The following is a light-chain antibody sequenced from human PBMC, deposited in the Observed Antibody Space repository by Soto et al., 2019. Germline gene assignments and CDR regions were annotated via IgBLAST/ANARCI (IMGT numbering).Light chain of an antibody. CDR2: GAS. CDR3: QQYGSSPPRYT. V-gene: IGKV3-20*01. J-gene: IGKJ2*01. CDR1: QSVSSSY. Sequence: EIVLTQSPGTLSLSPGERATLSCRASQSVSSSYLAWYQQKPGQAPRLLIYGASSRATGIPDRFSGSGSGTDFTLTISRLKPEDVAVYYCQQYGSSPPRYTFGQGTKLEIK.